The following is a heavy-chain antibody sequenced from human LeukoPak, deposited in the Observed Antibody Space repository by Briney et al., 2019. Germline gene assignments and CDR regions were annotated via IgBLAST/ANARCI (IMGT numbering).Heavy chain of an antibody. Sequence: PGGSLRLSCAAPGFSFSTYWMAWVRQAPGKGLEWVANMRQDGGEIYYVDSVKGRFTISRDNARNSLYLQMNSLRAEDTAVYYCARDKITGATFFDHWGQGSLVTV. J-gene: IGHJ4*02. CDR1: GFSFSTYW. V-gene: IGHV3-7*01. CDR2: MRQDGGEI. CDR3: ARDKITGATFFDH. D-gene: IGHD1-26*01.